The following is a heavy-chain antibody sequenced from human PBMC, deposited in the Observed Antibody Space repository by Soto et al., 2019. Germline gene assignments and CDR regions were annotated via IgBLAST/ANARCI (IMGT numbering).Heavy chain of an antibody. V-gene: IGHV3-23*01. D-gene: IGHD1-1*01. CDR3: AKSLSTGTGDAFDI. Sequence: PACCTGLACAASGVTFNFYVMTGVRKSTGKGLEWVSGISVNGGSTHYAGSVKGRFTISRDNSKNTLSLQMNSLRAEDTAVYYCAKSLSTGTGDAFDIWGQGTMVTGSS. CDR2: ISVNGGST. CDR1: GVTFNFYV. J-gene: IGHJ3*02.